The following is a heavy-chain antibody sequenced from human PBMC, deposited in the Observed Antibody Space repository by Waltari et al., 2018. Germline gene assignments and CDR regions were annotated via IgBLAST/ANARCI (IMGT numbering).Heavy chain of an antibody. D-gene: IGHD2-2*01. CDR2: IYYNGNT. CDR1: GGSISSHY. Sequence: QVQLQESGPGLVKPSETLSLTCTVSGGSISSHYWNWIRQPPGKGLEWIGYIYYNGNTNYNPSLNSRVTISVDTSKNQFSLELSSVTAADTAVYYCARYCSTTSCNGEHKKSFDYWGQGTLVTVSS. J-gene: IGHJ4*02. CDR3: ARYCSTTSCNGEHKKSFDY. V-gene: IGHV4-59*11.